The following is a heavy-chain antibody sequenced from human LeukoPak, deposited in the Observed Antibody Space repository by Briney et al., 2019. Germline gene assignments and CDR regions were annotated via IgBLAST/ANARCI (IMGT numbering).Heavy chain of an antibody. D-gene: IGHD1-26*01. J-gene: IGHJ3*02. CDR3: ARGGPGSYNAFDI. V-gene: IGHV3-21*01. Sequence: KAGGSLRLSCAASGFTFSSYSMNWVRQAPEKGLEWVSSISSSSSYIYYADSVKGRFTISRDNAKNSLYLQMNSLRAEDTAVYYCARGGPGSYNAFDIWGQGTMVTVSS. CDR2: ISSSSSYI. CDR1: GFTFSSYS.